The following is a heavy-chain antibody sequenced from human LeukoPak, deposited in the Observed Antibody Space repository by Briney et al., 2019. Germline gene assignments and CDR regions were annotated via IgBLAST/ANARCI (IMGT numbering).Heavy chain of an antibody. CDR2: ISSSGSTI. D-gene: IGHD1-7*01. V-gene: IGHV3-48*04. J-gene: IGHJ3*02. CDR3: ARDRGELTLDI. CDR1: GFTFSSYG. Sequence: GGSLRLSCAASGFTFSSYGVHWVRQAPGKGLEWVSYISSSGSTIYYADSVKGRFTISRDNAKNSLYLQMNSLRAEDTAVYYCARDRGELTLDIWGQGTMVTVSS.